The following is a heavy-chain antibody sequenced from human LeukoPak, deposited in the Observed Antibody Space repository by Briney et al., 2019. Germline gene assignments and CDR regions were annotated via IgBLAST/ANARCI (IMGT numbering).Heavy chain of an antibody. D-gene: IGHD7-27*01. Sequence: SETLSLTCAVYGGSFSGYYWSWIRQPPGKGLEWIGEINHSGSTNYNPSLKSRVTISVDTSKNQFSLKLSSVTAADTAVYYCARNFRGYLGNWGQGTLVTVSS. CDR1: GGSFSGYY. V-gene: IGHV4-34*01. CDR3: ARNFRGYLGN. J-gene: IGHJ4*02. CDR2: INHSGST.